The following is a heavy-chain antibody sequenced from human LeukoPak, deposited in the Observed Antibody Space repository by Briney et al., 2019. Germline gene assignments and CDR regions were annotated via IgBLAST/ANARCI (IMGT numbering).Heavy chain of an antibody. CDR1: GDSVSSGSYY. D-gene: IGHD6-13*01. J-gene: IGHJ2*01. CDR3: ARAGIAAAGIEWYFDL. Sequence: SETLSLTCTVSGDSVSSGSYYWSWIRQPPGKGLEWIGYIYYSGSTNYNPPLKSRVTISVDTSKNQFSLKLSSVTAADTAVYYCARAGIAAAGIEWYFDLWGRGTLVTVSS. V-gene: IGHV4-61*01. CDR2: IYYSGST.